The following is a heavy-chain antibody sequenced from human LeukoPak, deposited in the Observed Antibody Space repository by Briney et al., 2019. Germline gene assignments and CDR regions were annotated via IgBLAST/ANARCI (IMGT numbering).Heavy chain of an antibody. CDR3: AKVSQWGNSRWYEGD. CDR2: ISADGPT. CDR1: GFTFSSSP. D-gene: IGHD6-13*01. Sequence: GGSLRLSCAASGFTFSSSPMSWVRQAPGKGLDWVSSISADGPTYYADSVKGRFTISRDNSKNTLYLQMNSLRGEDTAVYYCAKVSQWGNSRWYEGDWGQGTLVTVSS. J-gene: IGHJ4*02. V-gene: IGHV3-23*01.